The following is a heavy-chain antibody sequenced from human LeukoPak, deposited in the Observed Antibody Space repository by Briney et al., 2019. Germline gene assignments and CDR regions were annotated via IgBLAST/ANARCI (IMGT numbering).Heavy chain of an antibody. CDR1: GGSFSGYY. J-gene: IGHJ4*02. CDR3: ASGFTMVRGVIY. CDR2: INHSGST. Sequence: SETLSLTCAVYGGSFSGYYWSWIRQPPGKGLEWIGEINHSGSTNYNPSLKSRVTISVDTSKNQFSLKLSSVTAADTAVYYCASGFTMVRGVIYWGQGTLVTVSS. V-gene: IGHV4-34*01. D-gene: IGHD3-10*01.